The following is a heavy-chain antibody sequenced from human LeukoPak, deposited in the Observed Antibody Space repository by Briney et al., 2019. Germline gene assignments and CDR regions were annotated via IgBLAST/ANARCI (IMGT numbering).Heavy chain of an antibody. CDR3: AGYGMGV. J-gene: IGHJ6*02. CDR1: GYTFTSYD. V-gene: IGHV1-8*01. Sequence: ASVKVSCKASGYTFTSYDINWVRQATGQGLEWMGWMNPNSGNTGYAQKFQGRVTITADESTSTAYMELSSLRSEDTAVYYCAGYGMGVRGQGTKVTVSS. CDR2: MNPNSGNT.